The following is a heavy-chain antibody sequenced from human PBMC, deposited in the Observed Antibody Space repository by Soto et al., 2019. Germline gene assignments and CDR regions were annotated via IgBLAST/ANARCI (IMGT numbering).Heavy chain of an antibody. J-gene: IGHJ6*02. CDR2: ISSSGSTI. V-gene: IGHV3-48*03. CDR3: AREDEDELWLYYYYYGMDV. D-gene: IGHD5-18*01. CDR1: GFTFSSYE. Sequence: EVQLVESGGGLVQPGGSLRLSCAASGFTFSSYEMNWVRQAPGKGLEWVSYISSSGSTIYYADSVKGRFTISRDNAKNSLYLQMNSLRAEDTAVYYCAREDEDELWLYYYYYGMDVWGQGTTVTASS.